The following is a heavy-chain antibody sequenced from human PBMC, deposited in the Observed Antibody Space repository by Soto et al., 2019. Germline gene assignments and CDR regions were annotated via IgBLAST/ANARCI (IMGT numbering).Heavy chain of an antibody. D-gene: IGHD3-10*01. CDR1: GYIFTNYD. CDR2: VSGYTGNT. Sequence: QVQLVQSETEVKKPGASVKVSCKASGYIFTNYDITWVRQAPGQGLEWMGWVSGYTGNTKYEQKFQDRVTMTTDTSTSKVYMELRSLRSDDTDVYYCVRFGSAPYYYYGVDVWGQGTTVFVSS. J-gene: IGHJ6*02. CDR3: VRFGSAPYYYYGVDV. V-gene: IGHV1-18*01.